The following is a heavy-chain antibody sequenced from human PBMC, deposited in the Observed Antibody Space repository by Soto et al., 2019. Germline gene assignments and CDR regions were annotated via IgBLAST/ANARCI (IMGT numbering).Heavy chain of an antibody. J-gene: IGHJ4*02. D-gene: IGHD2-2*01. V-gene: IGHV3-48*02. Sequence: EVQLVESGGGLVQPGGSLRLSCAASGFTFSSYSMNWVRQAPGKGLEWVSYISSSSSTIYYADSVKGRFTISRDNAKNSLYLQMNSLRDEDTAVYYCARGKDQLIRWHTSDYWGQGTLVTVSS. CDR2: ISSSSSTI. CDR3: ARGKDQLIRWHTSDY. CDR1: GFTFSSYS.